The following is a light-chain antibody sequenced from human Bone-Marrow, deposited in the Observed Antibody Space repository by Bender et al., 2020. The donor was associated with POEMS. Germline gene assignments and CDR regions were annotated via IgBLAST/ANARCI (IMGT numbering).Light chain of an antibody. CDR2: EVS. V-gene: IGLV2-8*01. CDR1: SSDVGGYYS. Sequence: QSVLTQPPSASGTPGQRVTISCTGTSSDVGGYYSVSWYQQHPGKAPKLMIYEVSKRPSGVPDRFSGSKSGNTASLTVSGLQAEDEADYYCSSYAGSNNLVFGGGTKLTVL. J-gene: IGLJ3*02. CDR3: SSYAGSNNLV.